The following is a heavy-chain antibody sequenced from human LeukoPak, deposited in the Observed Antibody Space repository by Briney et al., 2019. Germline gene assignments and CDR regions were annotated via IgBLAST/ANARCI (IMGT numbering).Heavy chain of an antibody. J-gene: IGHJ4*02. CDR1: GFTFITSD. CDR2: ISTSGTKR. Sequence: GGSLRLSCAASGFTFITSDMNWVRQAPGKGLDWVSYISTSGTKRYYAESVKGRFTISRDNAKNSLYLQMNSLRAEDTAVYYCERMGSDFSRWGQGTLVTVSS. D-gene: IGHD2-21*01. CDR3: ERMGSDFSR. V-gene: IGHV3-48*03.